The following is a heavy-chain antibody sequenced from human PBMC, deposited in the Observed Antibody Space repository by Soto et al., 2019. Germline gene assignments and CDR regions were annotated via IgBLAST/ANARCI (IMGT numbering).Heavy chain of an antibody. CDR1: GGSISSYY. V-gene: IGHV4-59*01. CDR3: ARSNSGYYYGRFYYFDY. Sequence: EILSLTCTVSGGSISSYYWRWIRQPPGKGLEWIGYIYYSGSTNYNPSLKSRVTISVDTSKNQFSLKLSSVTAADTAVYYCARSNSGYYYGRFYYFDYWGQGTLVTVSS. CDR2: IYYSGST. D-gene: IGHD3-22*01. J-gene: IGHJ4*02.